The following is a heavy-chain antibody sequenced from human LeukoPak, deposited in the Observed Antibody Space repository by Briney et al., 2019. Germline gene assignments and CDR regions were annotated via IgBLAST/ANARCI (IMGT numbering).Heavy chain of an antibody. Sequence: GGSLRLSCAASGFTFSSYAMSWVRQAPGKGLEWVSAISGSGGSTYYADSVKGRFTISRDNSKNTLYLQMNSLRAEDTAVYYCAKVRRITGTTKNWFDPWGQGTLVTVSS. CDR1: GFTFSSYA. D-gene: IGHD1-7*01. CDR3: AKVRRITGTTKNWFDP. J-gene: IGHJ5*02. CDR2: ISGSGGST. V-gene: IGHV3-23*01.